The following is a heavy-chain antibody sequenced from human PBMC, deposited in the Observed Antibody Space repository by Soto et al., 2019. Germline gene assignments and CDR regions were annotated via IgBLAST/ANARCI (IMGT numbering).Heavy chain of an antibody. J-gene: IGHJ5*01. CDR1: GYTFTTYY. Sequence: QVQLVQSGAEVKKPGASVKVSCKASGYTFTTYYLHWVRQAPGQGLEWMGIINPSGGSTNYAQKFQGRVTMTRDTSTSTVYMDLSSLKSEDTAVYYCGRTHYSNGWFDYWGQGTLVTVSS. CDR3: GRTHYSNGWFDY. V-gene: IGHV1-46*03. CDR2: INPSGGST. D-gene: IGHD2-8*01.